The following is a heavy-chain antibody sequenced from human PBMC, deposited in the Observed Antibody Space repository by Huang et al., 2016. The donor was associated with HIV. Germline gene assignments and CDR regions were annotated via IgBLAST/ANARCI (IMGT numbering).Heavy chain of an antibody. CDR3: AREIMISFGGPFDS. J-gene: IGHJ5*01. Sequence: QVQLEQWGAGLLKPSETLSLTCAVYGWSFRGFLWNWIRQSSGKGLEWIGKINHAGVTDYNPSLKSRATISVDTSKNQFSLRLTSGTAADTAIYYCAREIMISFGGPFDSWGHGNLVTVSS. D-gene: IGHD3-16*01. CDR1: GWSFRGFL. CDR2: INHAGVT. V-gene: IGHV4-34*02.